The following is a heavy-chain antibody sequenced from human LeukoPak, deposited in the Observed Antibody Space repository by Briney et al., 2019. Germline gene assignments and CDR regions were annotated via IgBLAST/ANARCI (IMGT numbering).Heavy chain of an antibody. Sequence: SETLSLTCTVSGGSISSGSYYWSWIRQPAGKGLEWIGRIYTSGSTNYNPSLKSRVTISVDTSKNQFSLKLSSVTAADTAVYYCARGPWGRFDYWGQGTLVTVSS. J-gene: IGHJ4*02. CDR2: IYTSGST. V-gene: IGHV4-61*02. D-gene: IGHD7-27*01. CDR3: ARGPWGRFDY. CDR1: GGSISSGSYY.